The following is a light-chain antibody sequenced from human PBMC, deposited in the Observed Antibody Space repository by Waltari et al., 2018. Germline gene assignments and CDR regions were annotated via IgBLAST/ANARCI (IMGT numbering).Light chain of an antibody. CDR3: CSYAGSYTLEV. CDR2: DVS. Sequence: QSALTQPRSVSGSPGQSVTISCTGTSRDVGGYHYVSWYQQHPGKAPKPMIYDVSNRPSGVPDRFSGSKSGNTASLTISGLQAEDEADYYCCSYAGSYTLEVFGGGTKLTVL. CDR1: SRDVGGYHY. J-gene: IGLJ2*01. V-gene: IGLV2-11*01.